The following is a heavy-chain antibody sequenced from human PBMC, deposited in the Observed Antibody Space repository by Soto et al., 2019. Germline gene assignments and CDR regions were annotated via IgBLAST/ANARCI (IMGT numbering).Heavy chain of an antibody. J-gene: IGHJ4*02. CDR3: ARLPDFPVTAHQFDY. CDR1: GGSFSGYY. V-gene: IGHV4-34*01. CDR2: INHSGST. Sequence: PSETLSLTCAVYGGSFSGYYWSWIRQPPGKGLEWIGEINHSGSTNYNPSLKSRVTISVDTSKNQFSLKLSSVTAADTAVYYCARLPDFPVTAHQFDYWGQGTLVTVSS. D-gene: IGHD2-21*02.